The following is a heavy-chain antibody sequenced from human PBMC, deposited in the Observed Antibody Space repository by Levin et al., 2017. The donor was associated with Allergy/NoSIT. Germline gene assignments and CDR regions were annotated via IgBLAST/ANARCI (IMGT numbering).Heavy chain of an antibody. CDR3: AHSRPQYYYDNSGYYFDF. CDR1: GFSLNTEKVG. J-gene: IGHJ4*02. Sequence: VSGPTLVKPAQTLTLTCTFSGFSLNTEKVGVGWIRQPPGKALEWLALIYWDGNNHYSPSLRSRLTITKDTSKNQVVLTMTSMDAADTATYYCAHSRPQYYYDNSGYYFDFWGQGTLVTVSS. V-gene: IGHV2-5*02. D-gene: IGHD3-22*01. CDR2: IYWDGNN.